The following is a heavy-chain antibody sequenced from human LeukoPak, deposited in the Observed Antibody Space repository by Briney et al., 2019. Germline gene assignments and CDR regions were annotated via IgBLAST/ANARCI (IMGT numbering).Heavy chain of an antibody. D-gene: IGHD6-25*01. CDR3: ARSGSWFDP. Sequence: ASQTLSLTCAISGESVSSNSAAWSWIRQSPSRGLEWLGRTYHRSKWYNDYAVSVKSRIIINPDTSKNQISLQLNSVTPEDTAVYYCARSGSWFDPWGQGTLVTVSS. CDR1: GESVSSNSAA. CDR2: TYHRSKWYN. V-gene: IGHV6-1*01. J-gene: IGHJ5*02.